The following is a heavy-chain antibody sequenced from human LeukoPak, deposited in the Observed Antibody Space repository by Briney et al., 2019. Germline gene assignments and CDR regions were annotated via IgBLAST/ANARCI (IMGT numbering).Heavy chain of an antibody. CDR3: ARADYYGSGSYYNGFDY. Sequence: SETLSLTCAVYGGSFSGYYWSWIRQPPGKGLEWIGEINHSGSTNYNPSLKSRVTISVDTSKNQFSLKLSSVTAADTAVYYCARADYYGSGSYYNGFDYWGQGTLVTVSS. J-gene: IGHJ4*02. D-gene: IGHD3-10*01. V-gene: IGHV4-34*01. CDR2: INHSGST. CDR1: GGSFSGYY.